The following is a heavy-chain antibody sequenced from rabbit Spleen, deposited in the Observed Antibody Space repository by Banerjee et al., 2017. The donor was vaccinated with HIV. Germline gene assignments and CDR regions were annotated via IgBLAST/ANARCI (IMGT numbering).Heavy chain of an antibody. CDR3: ARDAGYAGYGQYYFNL. V-gene: IGHV1S40*01. D-gene: IGHD7-1*01. CDR2: IYAGSSGST. CDR1: GFSFSSSYY. J-gene: IGHJ4*01. Sequence: QSLEESGGDLVKPGASLTLTCTASGFSFSSSYYMCWVRQAPGKGLEWIACIYAGSSGSTYYASWAKGRFTISKSSSTTVTLQMTSLTAADTATYFCARDAGYAGYGQYYFNLWGPGTLVTVS.